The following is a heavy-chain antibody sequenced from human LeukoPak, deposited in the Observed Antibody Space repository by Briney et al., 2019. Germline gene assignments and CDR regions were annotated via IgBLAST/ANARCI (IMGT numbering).Heavy chain of an antibody. CDR3: ARGKVFPPYDFWSGPIDY. CDR1: GGSFSGYY. J-gene: IGHJ4*02. D-gene: IGHD3-3*01. V-gene: IGHV4-34*01. CDR2: INHSGST. Sequence: SETLSLTCAVYGGSFSGYYWSWIRQPPGKGLEWMGEINHSGSTNYNPSLKSRVTISVDTSRNQFSLKLSSVSAADFAVYYGARGKVFPPYDFWSGPIDYWGQGTLVTVSS.